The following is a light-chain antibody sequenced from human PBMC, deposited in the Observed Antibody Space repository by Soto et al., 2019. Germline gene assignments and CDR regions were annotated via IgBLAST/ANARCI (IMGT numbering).Light chain of an antibody. CDR3: SSDRSTNSWV. CDR2: EVN. J-gene: IGLJ3*02. Sequence: QSVLTQPASVSGSPGQSITISCTGSSTDIGNYNFVPWYQHHPGKAPQVIIYEVNKRPSGVSNRFSGSKSGNTASLTISGLQAEDEADYYCSSDRSTNSWVFGGGTKVTVL. V-gene: IGLV2-14*02. CDR1: STDIGNYNF.